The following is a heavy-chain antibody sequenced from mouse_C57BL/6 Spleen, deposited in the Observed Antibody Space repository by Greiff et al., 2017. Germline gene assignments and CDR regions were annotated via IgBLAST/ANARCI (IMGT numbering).Heavy chain of an antibody. V-gene: IGHV3-6*01. D-gene: IGHD2-4*01. CDR2: ISYDGSN. CDR3: AGRDDYDGEVDV. Sequence: VQLQESGPGLVKPSPSLTLSCSATGYSITSGYYWNWIRQFPGNKLEWMGYISYDGSNNYNPSFKNRNSITRDTSKNRFFLKLNSVTTEDTATYYCAGRDDYDGEVDVWGTGTTVTVSS. CDR1: GYSITSGYY. J-gene: IGHJ1*03.